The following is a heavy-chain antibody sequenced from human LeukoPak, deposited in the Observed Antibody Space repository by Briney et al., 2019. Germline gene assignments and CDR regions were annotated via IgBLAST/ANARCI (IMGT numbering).Heavy chain of an antibody. Sequence: SETLSLTCAVYGASFSGYYWSWIRQPPGKGLEWIGEINHSGSTNYNPSLKSRVTISVDTSKNQFSLKLSSVTAADTAVYYCATLPYCSGGSCYPAPWGQGTLVTVSS. CDR1: GASFSGYY. CDR2: INHSGST. J-gene: IGHJ5*02. V-gene: IGHV4-34*01. D-gene: IGHD2-15*01. CDR3: ATLPYCSGGSCYPAP.